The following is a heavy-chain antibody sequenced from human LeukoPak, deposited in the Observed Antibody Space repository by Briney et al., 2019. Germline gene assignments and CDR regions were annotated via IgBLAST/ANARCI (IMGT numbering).Heavy chain of an antibody. Sequence: GGSLRLSCAASGFTFSTYWMHWVRQTPGKGLAWVSRVNPDGSSINNADSVKGRFTISRDNAKSTLYLQMKSVTAEDTAVYYCATAGNYRFDNWGQGILVTVSS. CDR2: VNPDGSSI. D-gene: IGHD5-24*01. CDR3: ATAGNYRFDN. J-gene: IGHJ5*02. CDR1: GFTFSTYW. V-gene: IGHV3-74*01.